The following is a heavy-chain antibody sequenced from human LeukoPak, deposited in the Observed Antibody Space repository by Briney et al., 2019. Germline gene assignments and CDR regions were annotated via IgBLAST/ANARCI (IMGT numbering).Heavy chain of an antibody. J-gene: IGHJ6*03. CDR2: ISWDGGST. V-gene: IGHV3-43*01. CDR1: GFTFSSHW. D-gene: IGHD2-21*02. CDR3: AKEATGDNNYYYMDV. Sequence: GGSLRLSCTASGFTFSSHWMHWVRQVPGKGLVWVSLISWDGGSTYYADSVKGRFTISRDNSKNSLYLQMNSLRTEDTALYYCAKEATGDNNYYYMDVWGKGTTVTVSS.